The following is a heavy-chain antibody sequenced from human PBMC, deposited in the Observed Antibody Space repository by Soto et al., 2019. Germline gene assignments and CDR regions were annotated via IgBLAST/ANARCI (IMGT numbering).Heavy chain of an antibody. J-gene: IGHJ5*02. V-gene: IGHV5-51*01. CDR1: GYSFTSYW. D-gene: IGHD4-17*01. Sequence: GESLKISCNGSGYSFTSYWIGWVRQMPGKGLEWMGIIYPGDSDTRYSPSFQGQVTISADKSISTAYLQWSSLKASDTAMYYCARQSAVTTSWFDPWGQGTLVTVSS. CDR2: IYPGDSDT. CDR3: ARQSAVTTSWFDP.